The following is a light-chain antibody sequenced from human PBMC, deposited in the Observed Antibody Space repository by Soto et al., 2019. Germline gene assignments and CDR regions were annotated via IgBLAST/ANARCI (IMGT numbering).Light chain of an antibody. J-gene: IGLJ1*01. Sequence: QSVLTQPASVSGSPGQSISISCAGISSDFGGYNYVSWYQQHPGKVPKLLIYDDNNRPSGVSTRFSGSKSGNTASLTISGLRAEDEADYYCSSYTYSSTVVFGTGTKFTVL. CDR3: SSYTYSSTVV. V-gene: IGLV2-14*01. CDR1: SSDFGGYNY. CDR2: DDN.